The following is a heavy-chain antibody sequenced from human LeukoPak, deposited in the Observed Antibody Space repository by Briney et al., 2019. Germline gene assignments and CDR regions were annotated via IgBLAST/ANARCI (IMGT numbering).Heavy chain of an antibody. CDR1: GYTLTELS. CDR3: ASNQSPRTYENYYYYYGMDV. CDR2: FDPEDGET. V-gene: IGHV1-24*01. Sequence: ASVKVSCKVSGYTLTELSMHWVRQAPGKGLEWMGGFDPEDGETIYAQKFQGRVTITADESTSTAYMELSSLRSEDTAVYYCASNQSPRTYENYYYYYGMDVWGQGTTVTVSS. J-gene: IGHJ6*02. D-gene: IGHD5-12*01.